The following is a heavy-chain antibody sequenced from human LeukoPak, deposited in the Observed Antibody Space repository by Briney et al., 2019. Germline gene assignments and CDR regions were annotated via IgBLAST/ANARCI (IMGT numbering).Heavy chain of an antibody. V-gene: IGHV4-30-4*08. CDR1: GGSISSGDYY. Sequence: PSQTLSLTCTVSGGSISSGDYYWSWIRQPPGKGLEWIGYIYYSGSTYYNPSLKSRVTISVDTSKNQFSLKLSSVTAADTAVYYCAGGVTIFGVVVNNWFDPWGQGTLVTVSS. J-gene: IGHJ5*02. CDR2: IYYSGST. CDR3: AGGVTIFGVVVNNWFDP. D-gene: IGHD3-3*01.